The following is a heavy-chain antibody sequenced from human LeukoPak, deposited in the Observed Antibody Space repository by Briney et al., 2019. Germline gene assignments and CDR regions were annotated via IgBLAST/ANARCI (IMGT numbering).Heavy chain of an antibody. Sequence: GGSLRLSCAASGFTFSSYSMNWVRQAPGKGLGWVSSISSSSSYIYYADSVKGRFTISRDNAKNSLYLQMNTLRVEDTALYYCARDLPGELGRGVFDIWGQGTMVTVSS. CDR1: GFTFSSYS. CDR2: ISSSSSYI. J-gene: IGHJ3*02. CDR3: ARDLPGELGRGVFDI. D-gene: IGHD1-1*01. V-gene: IGHV3-21*01.